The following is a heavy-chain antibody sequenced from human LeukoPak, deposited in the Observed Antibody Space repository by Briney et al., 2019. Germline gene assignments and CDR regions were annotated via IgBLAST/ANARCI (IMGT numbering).Heavy chain of an antibody. V-gene: IGHV3-15*01. CDR1: GFTFSDAW. Sequence: GGSLRLSCAASGFTFSDAWMSWARQAPGKGLEWVGHIKSKADGGTTDYAAPVKGRFTISRHDSKATLYLQMNSLKTEDTAVYYCTTDSGPPSGYFDYWGQGTLVTVSS. J-gene: IGHJ4*02. CDR3: TTDSGPPSGYFDY. D-gene: IGHD1-26*01. CDR2: IKSKADGGTT.